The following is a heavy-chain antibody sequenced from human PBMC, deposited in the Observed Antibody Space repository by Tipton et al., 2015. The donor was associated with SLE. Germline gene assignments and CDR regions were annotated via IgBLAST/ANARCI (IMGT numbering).Heavy chain of an antibody. V-gene: IGHV4-34*01. CDR3: ARHCASSCSHAFDI. D-gene: IGHD6-13*01. CDR2: IKRSGNT. CDR1: GGSFSNYH. Sequence: AGLVKPSETLSLSCAVNGGSFSNYHWTWIRQTPGKGLEWIGEIKRSGNTNYNPSLTSRVTMSVDTSKNHFALKLSSVTAADTAVYYCARHCASSCSHAFDIWGQGTMITVSS. J-gene: IGHJ3*02.